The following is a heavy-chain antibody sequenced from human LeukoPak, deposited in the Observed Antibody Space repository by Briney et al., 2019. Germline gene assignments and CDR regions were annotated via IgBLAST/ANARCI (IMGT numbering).Heavy chain of an antibody. D-gene: IGHD2-2*01. CDR3: ARGLEGDPPDPRPAAISGGMDV. CDR2: INHSGST. J-gene: IGHJ6*02. CDR1: GGSFSGYY. V-gene: IGHV4-34*01. Sequence: SETLSLTCAVYGGSFSGYYWSWIRQPPGKGLEWIGEINHSGSTNYNPSLKSRVTISVDTSKNQFSLKLSSVTAADTAVYYCARGLEGDPPDPRPAAISGGMDVWGQGTTVTVSS.